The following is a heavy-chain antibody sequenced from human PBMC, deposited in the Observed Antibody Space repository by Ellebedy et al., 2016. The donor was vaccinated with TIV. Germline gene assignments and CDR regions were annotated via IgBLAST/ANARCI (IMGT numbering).Heavy chain of an antibody. CDR2: IIPIFGTA. V-gene: IGHV1-69*05. J-gene: IGHJ4*02. CDR1: GGTFSSYA. D-gene: IGHD2-2*01. CDR3: AREAHCSSTSCPTVGAY. Sequence: ASVKVSCKASGGTFSSYAISWVRQAPGQGLEWMGGIIPIFGTANYAQKFQGRVTMTRDTSTSTVYMELSSLRSDDTAVYYCAREAHCSSTSCPTVGAYWGQGTLVTVSS.